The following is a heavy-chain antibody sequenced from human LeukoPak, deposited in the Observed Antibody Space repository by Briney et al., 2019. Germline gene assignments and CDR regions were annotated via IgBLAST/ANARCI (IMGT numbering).Heavy chain of an antibody. J-gene: IGHJ4*02. CDR2: IYYSGST. Sequence: PSETLSLTCGVSGTSFSSYYWGWIRQPPGEGLEWIGSIYYSGSTYYNPSLKSRVTISVDTSKNQFSLKLSSVTAADTAVYYCARHGWGWELLGGYFDYWGQGTLVTVSS. D-gene: IGHD1-26*01. CDR3: ARHGWGWELLGGYFDY. V-gene: IGHV4-39*01. CDR1: GTSFSSYY.